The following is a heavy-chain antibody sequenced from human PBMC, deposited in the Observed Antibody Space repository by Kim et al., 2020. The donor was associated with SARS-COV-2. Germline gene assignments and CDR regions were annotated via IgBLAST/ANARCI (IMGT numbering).Heavy chain of an antibody. CDR3: ARGPPALRYFDWFPGY. Sequence: ASVKVSCKASGYTFTSYAMHWVRQAPGQRLEWMGWINAGNGNTKYSQKFQGRVTITRDTSASTAYMELSSLRSEDTAVYYCARGPPALRYFDWFPGYWGQGTLVTVSS. CDR2: INAGNGNT. CDR1: GYTFTSYA. D-gene: IGHD3-9*01. J-gene: IGHJ4*02. V-gene: IGHV1-3*01.